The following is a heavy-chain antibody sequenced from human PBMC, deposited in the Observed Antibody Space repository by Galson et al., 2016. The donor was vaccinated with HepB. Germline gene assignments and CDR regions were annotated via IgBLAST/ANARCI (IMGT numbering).Heavy chain of an antibody. D-gene: IGHD3-10*01. J-gene: IGHJ3*01. CDR1: GGSISSKNFY. CDR3: AGPSLAGGGAFDV. CDR2: IFYAGGT. V-gene: IGHV4-39*01. Sequence: ETLSLTCTVSGGSISSKNFYWAWIRQPPGKGLEWIGSIFYAGGTYYSPSFKSRVTISVHTSKNQFPLKLRSVNATDTAVYYFAGPSLAGGGAFDVWGQGTMVTVSS.